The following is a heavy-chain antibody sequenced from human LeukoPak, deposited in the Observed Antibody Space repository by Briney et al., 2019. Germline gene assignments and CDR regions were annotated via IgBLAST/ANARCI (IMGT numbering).Heavy chain of an antibody. CDR2: IYTSGSA. Sequence: SETLSLTCTVSGGSISDSYWSWIRQPAGKGLEWIGRIYTSGSANYNPSLKSRVTMSVDTSKNQFSLKLSSVTAADTAVYYCAANIVGATRPLDYWGQGTLVTVSS. J-gene: IGHJ4*02. CDR1: GGSISDSY. D-gene: IGHD1-26*01. V-gene: IGHV4-4*07. CDR3: AANIVGATRPLDY.